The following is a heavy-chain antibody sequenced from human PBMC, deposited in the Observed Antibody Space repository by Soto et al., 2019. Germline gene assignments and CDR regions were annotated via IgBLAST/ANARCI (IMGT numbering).Heavy chain of an antibody. J-gene: IGHJ4*02. CDR2: ISYDGSNK. Sequence: TGGSLRLSCAASGFTFSSYAMHWVRQAPGKGLEWVAVISYDGSNKYYADSVKGRFTISRDNSKNTLYLQMNSLRAEDTAVYYCARISGYDSSGTDYWGQGTLVTVSS. D-gene: IGHD5-12*01. CDR3: ARISGYDSSGTDY. CDR1: GFTFSSYA. V-gene: IGHV3-30-3*01.